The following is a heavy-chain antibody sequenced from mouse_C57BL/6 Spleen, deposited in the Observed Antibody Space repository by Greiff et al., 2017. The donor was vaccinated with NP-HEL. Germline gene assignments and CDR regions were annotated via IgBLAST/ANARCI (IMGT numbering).Heavy chain of an antibody. CDR1: GYTFTDYY. J-gene: IGHJ3*01. CDR2: INPNNGGT. D-gene: IGHD1-1*01. V-gene: IGHV1-26*01. CDR3: ARGGYYGTWFAY. Sequence: EVQLQQSGPELVKPGASVKISCKASGYTFTDYYMNWVKQSHGKSLEWIGDINPNNGGTSYDQKFKGKATLTVDKSSSTDYMELRSLTSEDSAVYYCARGGYYGTWFAYWGQGTLVTVSA.